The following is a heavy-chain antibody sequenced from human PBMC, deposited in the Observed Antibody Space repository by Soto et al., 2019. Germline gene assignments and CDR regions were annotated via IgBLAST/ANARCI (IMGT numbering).Heavy chain of an antibody. CDR3: AKPEPDWNDHFDC. CDR1: GFTFRSYA. D-gene: IGHD1-1*01. V-gene: IGHV3-30-3*02. Sequence: GGSLRRSCAASGFTFRSYAMHWVRQAPGKGLEWVAVISYDGSNKYYADSVKGRFTISRDNSKNTLYLQMNSLRAEDTAVYYCAKPEPDWNDHFDCWVQRTLVSVS. CDR2: ISYDGSNK. J-gene: IGHJ4*02.